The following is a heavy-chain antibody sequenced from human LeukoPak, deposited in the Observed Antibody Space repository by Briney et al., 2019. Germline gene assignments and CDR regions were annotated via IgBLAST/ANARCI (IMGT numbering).Heavy chain of an antibody. CDR3: ARLTEGQNWNFNH. D-gene: IGHD1-1*01. CDR2: INPNSGGT. V-gene: IGHV1-2*02. Sequence: GASVKVSCKASGYTFTGYYMHWVRQAPGQGLEWMGWINPNSGGTNYAQKFQGRVTMTRDTSISTAYMELSRLRSDDTAVYYCARLTEGQNWNFNHWGQGTLVTVSS. J-gene: IGHJ4*02. CDR1: GYTFTGYY.